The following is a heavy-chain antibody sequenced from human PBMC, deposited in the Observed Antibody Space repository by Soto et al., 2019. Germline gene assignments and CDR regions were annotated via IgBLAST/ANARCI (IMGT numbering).Heavy chain of an antibody. V-gene: IGHV3-30*18. D-gene: IGHD1-26*01. CDR1: EFSFSDYG. J-gene: IGHJ4*02. CDR2: ISYEGTAK. CDR3: AKGASYRMFDY. Sequence: GGSLRLSCAASEFSFSDYGMHWVRQAPGKGLEWVAVISYEGTAKYYADSVKGRFTISRDNSKNTLFLQMNNLRSEDTAVYYCAKGASYRMFDYWGQGTLVTVSS.